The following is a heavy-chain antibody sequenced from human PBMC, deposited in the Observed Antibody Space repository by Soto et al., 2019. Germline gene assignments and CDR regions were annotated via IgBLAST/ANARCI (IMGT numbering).Heavy chain of an antibody. CDR3: ARSWSIELELRQENYYYYGMDV. CDR1: GFTFSSYS. CDR2: ISSSSSTI. V-gene: IGHV3-48*02. Sequence: GGSLRLSCAASGFTFSSYSMNWVRQAPGKGLEWVSYISSSSSTIYYADSVKGRFTISRDNAKNSLYLQMNSLRDEDTAVYYCARSWSIELELRQENYYYYGMDVWGQGTTVTVSS. J-gene: IGHJ6*02. D-gene: IGHD1-7*01.